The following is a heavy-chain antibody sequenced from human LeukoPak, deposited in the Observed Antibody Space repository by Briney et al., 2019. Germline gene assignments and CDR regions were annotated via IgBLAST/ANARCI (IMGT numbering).Heavy chain of an antibody. D-gene: IGHD4-23*01. V-gene: IGHV3-30*03. J-gene: IGHJ4*02. Sequence: PGGSLRLSCAASGFAFSSYGMHWVRQAPGKGLEWVAVISYDGSNKYYADSVKGRFTISRDNSKNTLYLQMNSLRAKDTAVYYCARDRDYGGLYFDYWGQGTLVTVSS. CDR2: ISYDGSNK. CDR3: ARDRDYGGLYFDY. CDR1: GFAFSSYG.